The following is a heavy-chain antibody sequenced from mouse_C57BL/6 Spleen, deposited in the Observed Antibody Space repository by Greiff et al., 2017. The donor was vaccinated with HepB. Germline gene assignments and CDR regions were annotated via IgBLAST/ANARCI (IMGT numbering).Heavy chain of an antibody. V-gene: IGHV1-82*01. CDR3: AINYDYVWFAY. D-gene: IGHD2-4*01. Sequence: VQLQQSGPELVKPGASVKISCKASGYAFSSSWMNWVKQRPGKGLEWIGRIYPGDGDTNYNGKFKGKATLTADKSSSTAYMQLSSLTSEDSAVYFCAINYDYVWFAYWGQGTLVTVSA. CDR2: IYPGDGDT. CDR1: GYAFSSSW. J-gene: IGHJ3*01.